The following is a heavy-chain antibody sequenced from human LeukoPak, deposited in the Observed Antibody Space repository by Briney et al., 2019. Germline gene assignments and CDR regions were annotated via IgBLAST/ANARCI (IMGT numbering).Heavy chain of an antibody. V-gene: IGHV4-59*01. CDR2: IYYSGST. CDR3: ARVTGYMIEDYFDY. J-gene: IGHJ4*02. CDR1: GVSISSYY. D-gene: IGHD3-9*01. Sequence: SETLSLTCTVSGVSISSYYWSWIRQPPGKGLEWIGYIYYSGSTNYNPSLKSRVTISVDTSKNQFSLKLNSVTAADTAVYYCARVTGYMIEDYFDYWGQGTLVTVSS.